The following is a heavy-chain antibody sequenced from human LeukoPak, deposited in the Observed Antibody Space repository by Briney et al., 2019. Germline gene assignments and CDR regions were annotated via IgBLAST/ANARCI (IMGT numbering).Heavy chain of an antibody. J-gene: IGHJ5*02. V-gene: IGHV5-51*01. D-gene: IGHD6-19*01. CDR1: GYSFTSYW. CDR2: IYPGDSDT. CDR3: AISVAGTVGINWFDP. Sequence: GESLKISCKGSGYSFTSYWISWVRQMPGKGLEWMGIIYPGDSDTRYSPSFQGQVTISADKSISTAYLQWSSLKASDTAMYYCAISVAGTVGINWFDPWGQGTLVTVSS.